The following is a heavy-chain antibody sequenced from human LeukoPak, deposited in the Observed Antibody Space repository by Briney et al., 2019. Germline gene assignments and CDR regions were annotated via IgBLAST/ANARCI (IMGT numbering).Heavy chain of an antibody. CDR2: ISWNSGSI. D-gene: IGHD2/OR15-2a*01. V-gene: IGHV3-9*01. Sequence: GGSLRLSCAASGFTFDDYAMPWVRQAPGKGLEWVSGISWNSGSIGYADSVKGRFTISRDNAKNSLYQQMNSLRAEDTALYYCAKDVSTTPYFFDYWGQGTLVTVSS. CDR1: GFTFDDYA. J-gene: IGHJ4*02. CDR3: AKDVSTTPYFFDY.